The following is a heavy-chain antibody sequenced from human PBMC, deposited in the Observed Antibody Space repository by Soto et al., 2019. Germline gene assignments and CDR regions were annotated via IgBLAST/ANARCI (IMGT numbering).Heavy chain of an antibody. CDR3: ARNVFRGIMSFGPTPPDY. Sequence: TSETLSLTCTVSGGSISSSSYYWGWIRQPPGKGLEWIGSIYYSGSTYYNPSLKSRVTISVDTSKNQFSLKLSSVTAADTAVYYCARNVFRGIMSFGPTPPDYWGKGNLVTV. V-gene: IGHV4-39*01. D-gene: IGHD3-16*01. CDR2: IYYSGST. CDR1: GGSISSSSYY. J-gene: IGHJ4*02.